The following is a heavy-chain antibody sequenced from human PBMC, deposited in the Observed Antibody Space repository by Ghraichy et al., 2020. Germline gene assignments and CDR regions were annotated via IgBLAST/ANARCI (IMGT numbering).Heavy chain of an antibody. J-gene: IGHJ4*02. CDR2: IKPDGSEK. D-gene: IGHD2-21*01. CDR3: ARDSVSVRYSTFDF. V-gene: IGHV3-7*03. CDR1: GFTFSSNW. Sequence: GGSLRLSCAASGFTFSSNWMNWVRQAPGKGLEWVANIKPDGSEKNYVDSVKGRFTISRDNANNLLYLQMNSLRAEDTALYYCARDSVSVRYSTFDFWGQGTLVTVSS.